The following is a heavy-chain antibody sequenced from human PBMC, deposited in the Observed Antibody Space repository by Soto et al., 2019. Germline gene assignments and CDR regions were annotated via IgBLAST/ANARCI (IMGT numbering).Heavy chain of an antibody. CDR2: IIPIFGTT. J-gene: IGHJ6*02. V-gene: IGHV1-69*13. CDR1: GGTFSSYT. Sequence: SVKVSCKASGGTFSSYTMSWVRQAPGQGLEWMGGIIPIFGTTTYAHKFQGRVTITADESTSTVYMELSSLRGEDTAVYYCARGALTTLAYYYGMDVWGHGTTVTVSS. D-gene: IGHD4-4*01. CDR3: ARGALTTLAYYYGMDV.